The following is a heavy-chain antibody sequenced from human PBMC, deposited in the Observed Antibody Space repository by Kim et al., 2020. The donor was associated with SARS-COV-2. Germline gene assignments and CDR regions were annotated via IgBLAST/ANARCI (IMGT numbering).Heavy chain of an antibody. CDR1: GFRITDYA. V-gene: IGHV3-23*01. Sequence: WGSLRLSCAASGFRITDYAMNWVRQAPGRGLEWFSVLRGRGHFISYADSVQGRFTISRDISTNTLYLQMNSLRAEDTALYYCAKKGSSSAINWFDPWGQGTLVSVSS. J-gene: IGHJ5*02. CDR3: AKKGSSSAINWFDP. CDR2: LRGRGHFI. D-gene: IGHD3-10*01.